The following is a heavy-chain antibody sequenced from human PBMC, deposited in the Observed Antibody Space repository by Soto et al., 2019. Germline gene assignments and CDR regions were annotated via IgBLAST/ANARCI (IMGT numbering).Heavy chain of an antibody. CDR1: GDSISSMNW. Sequence: PSETLSLACAVSGDSISSMNWWSWVRQPPGKGLEWIGEIHHSGSTNYNPSLKSRVTISVEKSKNQFSLKLSSVTAADTAVYYFARYDYGSGNDNHIDYWGLVILGSVS. CDR3: ARYDYGSGNDNHIDY. CDR2: IHHSGST. V-gene: IGHV4-4*02. D-gene: IGHD3-10*01. J-gene: IGHJ4*02.